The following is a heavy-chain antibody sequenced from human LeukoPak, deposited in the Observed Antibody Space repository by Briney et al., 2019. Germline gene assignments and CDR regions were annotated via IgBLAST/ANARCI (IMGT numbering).Heavy chain of an antibody. CDR3: ARSTSNYYYYGMDV. V-gene: IGHV4-30-4*01. Sequence: SETLSLTCTVSVGSISSGDYYWSWIRQPPGKGLEWIGYIYYSGSTYYNPSLKSRVTISVDTSKNQFSLKLSSVTAADTAVYYCARSTSNYYYYGMDVWGQGTTVTVSS. D-gene: IGHD2-2*01. CDR2: IYYSGST. CDR1: VGSISSGDYY. J-gene: IGHJ6*02.